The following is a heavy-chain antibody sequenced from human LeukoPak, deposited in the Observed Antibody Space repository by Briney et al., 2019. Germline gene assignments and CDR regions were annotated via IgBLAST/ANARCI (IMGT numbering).Heavy chain of an antibody. V-gene: IGHV3-7*01. Sequence: GGSLRLSCTASGFTFSNYWLSWVRQAPGKGLEWVASIKSDGSQIYYADSVRGRFTISRDNAKNSLYLQMTSLRTEDTAVYYCAREQTWGQGTLVTVS. CDR2: IKSDGSQI. J-gene: IGHJ5*02. CDR1: GFTFSNYW. CDR3: AREQT.